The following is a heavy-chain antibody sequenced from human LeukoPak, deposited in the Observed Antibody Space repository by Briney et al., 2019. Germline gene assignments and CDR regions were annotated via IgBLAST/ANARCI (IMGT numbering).Heavy chain of an antibody. D-gene: IGHD5-24*01. Sequence: GGSLRLSCAASGFTFSSYSMNWVRPAPGRGLEWVSYISSSGTTIFYADSVEGRFTISRDNAKNSVYLQMNSLRDEDTAVYFCAKDPPITGPFEYWGQGTLVTVSS. CDR2: ISSSGTTI. V-gene: IGHV3-48*02. CDR1: GFTFSSYS. J-gene: IGHJ4*02. CDR3: AKDPPITGPFEY.